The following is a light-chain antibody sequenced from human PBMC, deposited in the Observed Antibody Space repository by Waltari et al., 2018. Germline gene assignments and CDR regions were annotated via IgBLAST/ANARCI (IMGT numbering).Light chain of an antibody. CDR2: GNS. CDR3: QSYDSSLSGSV. CDR1: SSHIGAGSA. V-gene: IGLV1-40*01. Sequence: QSVLAQPPSVSGAPGQRVTISCSGSSSHIGAGSAVHWYQHLPGTAPKLLIYGNSNRPSGVPDRFSGSKSGTSASLAITGLQAEDEADYYCQSYDSSLSGSVFGGGTKLTVL. J-gene: IGLJ3*02.